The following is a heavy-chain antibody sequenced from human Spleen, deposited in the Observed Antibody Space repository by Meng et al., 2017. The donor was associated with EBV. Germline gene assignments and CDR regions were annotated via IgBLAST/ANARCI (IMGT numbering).Heavy chain of an antibody. CDR2: IIPFFGTA. J-gene: IGHJ4*02. CDR3: ARDRRGYSSGWAPYFDY. Sequence: QVQVVRSGAEVKKPGSSVKVSCKASGGTFSSYAFSWVRQAPGQGLEWMGGIIPFFGTANYAHKFQGRVTITADESTSTAHMELSSLRSEDTAIYYCARDRRGYSSGWAPYFDYWGQGTLVTVSS. D-gene: IGHD6-19*01. CDR1: GGTFSSYA. V-gene: IGHV1-69*01.